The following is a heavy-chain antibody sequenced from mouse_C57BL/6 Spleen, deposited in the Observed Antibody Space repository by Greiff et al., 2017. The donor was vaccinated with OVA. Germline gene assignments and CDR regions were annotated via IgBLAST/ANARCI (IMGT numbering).Heavy chain of an antibody. D-gene: IGHD4-1*01. V-gene: IGHV2-5*01. CDR3: AKNRTGRDYAMDY. J-gene: IGHJ4*01. Sequence: VKLMESGPGLVQPSQSLSITCTVSGFSLTSYGVHWVRQSPGKGLEWLGVIWRGGSTDYNAAFMSRLSITKDNSKSQVFFKMNSLQADDTAIYYCAKNRTGRDYAMDYWGQGTSVTVSS. CDR1: GFSLTSYG. CDR2: IWRGGST.